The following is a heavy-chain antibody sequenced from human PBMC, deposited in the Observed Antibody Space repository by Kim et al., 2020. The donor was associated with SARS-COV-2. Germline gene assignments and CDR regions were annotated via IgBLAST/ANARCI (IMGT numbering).Heavy chain of an antibody. Sequence: ASVKVSCKASGYTFTNYGIGWLRQAPGQGLEWMAWINAYNGHTNHAQRFQCRVTMTTDSSTNTAYMELRSLTFDDTAIYYCARDPPEKWLPDYWGQGTLVTVSA. CDR2: INAYNGHT. J-gene: IGHJ4*02. D-gene: IGHD6-19*01. CDR3: ARDPPEKWLPDY. CDR1: GYTFTNYG. V-gene: IGHV1-18*01.